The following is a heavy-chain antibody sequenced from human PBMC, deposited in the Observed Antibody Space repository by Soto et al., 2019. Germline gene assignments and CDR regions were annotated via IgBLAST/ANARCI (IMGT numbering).Heavy chain of an antibody. V-gene: IGHV3-48*01. CDR3: TRDPEALDY. CDR2: IRSSGSPI. Sequence: EVQLVESGGGLVQPGGSLRLSCAASGFTFSSYSMNWVRHAQGKGLEWVSYIRSSGSPIYYADSVKGRFTISRDNAKNSLYLQMSSLRVDDTAVYYCTRDPEALDYWGLGTLVTVSS. J-gene: IGHJ4*02. CDR1: GFTFSSYS.